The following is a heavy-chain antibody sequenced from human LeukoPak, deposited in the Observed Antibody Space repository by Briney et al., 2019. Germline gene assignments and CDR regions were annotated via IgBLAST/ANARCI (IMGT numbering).Heavy chain of an antibody. D-gene: IGHD3-10*02. J-gene: IGHJ1*01. Sequence: ASVKVSCKASGYTFTSYYIHWVRQAPGQGLVWMGIINPSGGSTSYPQKFQDRIPMTRHTPTSTVHMDLSSLNSDDTAIYYCARGVFGELEKLMFQHWGQGTLVTVSS. CDR2: INPSGGST. CDR1: GYTFTSYY. CDR3: ARGVFGELEKLMFQH. V-gene: IGHV1-46*01.